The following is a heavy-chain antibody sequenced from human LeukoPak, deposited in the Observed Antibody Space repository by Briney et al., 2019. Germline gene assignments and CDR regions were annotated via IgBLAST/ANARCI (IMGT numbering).Heavy chain of an antibody. J-gene: IGHJ5*02. V-gene: IGHV3-48*03. CDR3: VRDRGGTYSGDNLFDP. CDR1: GFTFSTYE. D-gene: IGHD1/OR15-1a*01. Sequence: GGSLRLSCAASGFTFSTYEMNWVRHAPGKGLEWLSYIIGDGTTTQYADSVRHRFTISRDNDKNSLYLQIHTPRPDHTAVYYCVRDRGGTYSGDNLFDPWGQGTLVTVSP. CDR2: IIGDGTTT.